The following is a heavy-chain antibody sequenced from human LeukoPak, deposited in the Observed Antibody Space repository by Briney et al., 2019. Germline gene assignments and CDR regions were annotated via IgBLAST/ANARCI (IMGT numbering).Heavy chain of an antibody. CDR1: GGSINSGSYY. J-gene: IGHJ5*02. D-gene: IGHD2-2*01. CDR3: ARQGNIVVVPAAMPKGWFDP. Sequence: SETLSLTCTVSGGSINSGSYYWSWIRQPAGKGLEWIGRIYISGSTNYNPSLNSRVTISVDTSKNQFSLKLSSVTAADTAVYYCARQGNIVVVPAAMPKGWFDPWGQGTLVTVSS. V-gene: IGHV4-61*02. CDR2: IYISGST.